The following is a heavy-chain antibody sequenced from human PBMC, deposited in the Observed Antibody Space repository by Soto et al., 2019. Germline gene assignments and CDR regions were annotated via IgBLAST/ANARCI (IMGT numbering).Heavy chain of an antibody. V-gene: IGHV1-69*05. CDR1: GCTFSSYS. J-gene: IGHJ4*02. D-gene: IGHD3-9*01. CDR3: TRRRRWLLYY. Sequence: GASVKVSCKASGCTFSSYSISWVRQAPGQGLEWMGGIIPIGGTANYAQKFQGRVTMTRNTSINTAYMELSSLRSEDTAVYFCTRRRRWLLYYWGEGGLVTVPS. CDR2: IIPIGGTA.